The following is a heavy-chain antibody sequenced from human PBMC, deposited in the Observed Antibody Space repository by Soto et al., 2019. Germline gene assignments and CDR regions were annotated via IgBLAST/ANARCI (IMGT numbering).Heavy chain of an antibody. CDR2: INPNIGST. CDR3: ARGGGRYYYDSSGLFDY. D-gene: IGHD3-22*01. J-gene: IGHJ4*02. V-gene: IGHV1-2*02. Sequence: ASVKVSCKASGYTFTGYYMHWVRQAPGQGLEWMGRINPNIGSTNYAQKFQGRVTITTDKSTSTAYMELSSLRSEDTAVYYCARGGGRYYYDSSGLFDYWGQGTLVTVSS. CDR1: GYTFTGYY.